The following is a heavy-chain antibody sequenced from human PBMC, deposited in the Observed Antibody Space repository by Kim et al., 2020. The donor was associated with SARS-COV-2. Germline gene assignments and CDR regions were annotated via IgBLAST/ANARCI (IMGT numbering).Heavy chain of an antibody. CDR3: AKPVRSEMATMQFDY. CDR1: GFTFDDYA. V-gene: IGHV3-9*01. CDR2: ISWNSGSI. J-gene: IGHJ4*02. Sequence: SLRLSCAASGFTFDDYAMHWVRQAPGKGLEWVSGISWNSGSIGYADSVKGRFTISRDNAKNSLYLQMNSLRAEDTALYYCAKPVRSEMATMQFDYWGQGTLVTVSS. D-gene: IGHD5-12*01.